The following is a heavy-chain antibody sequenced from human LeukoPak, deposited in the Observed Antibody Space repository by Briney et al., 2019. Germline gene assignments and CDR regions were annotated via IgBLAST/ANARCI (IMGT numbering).Heavy chain of an antibody. CDR3: ARGFQTTVTTDPSGVRVYFDY. J-gene: IGHJ4*02. Sequence: PSETLSLTCTVSGGSISSYYWSWIRQPAGKGLEWIGHIYTSGSTNYNPSLKSRVTMSVDTSKNQFSLKLSSVTAADTAVYYCARGFQTTVTTDPSGVRVYFDYWGQGTLVTVSS. V-gene: IGHV4-4*07. CDR2: IYTSGST. D-gene: IGHD4-17*01. CDR1: GGSISSYY.